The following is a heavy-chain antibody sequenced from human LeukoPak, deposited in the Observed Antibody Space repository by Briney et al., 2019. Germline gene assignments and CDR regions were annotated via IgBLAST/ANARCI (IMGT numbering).Heavy chain of an antibody. CDR2: SLSDRRST. Sequence: GGSLRLSRSASGFTLSSLNMQWARQAPGKGLEEVAVSLSDRRSTLYAENVQGRFTLSRDNSKNTLSLQTNSLRAEDADVYLRAKSFYYHSGSFDYWGQGTLVTVSS. J-gene: IGHJ4*02. D-gene: IGHD3-10*01. CDR1: GFTLSSLN. V-gene: IGHV3-30*18. CDR3: AKSFYYHSGSFDY.